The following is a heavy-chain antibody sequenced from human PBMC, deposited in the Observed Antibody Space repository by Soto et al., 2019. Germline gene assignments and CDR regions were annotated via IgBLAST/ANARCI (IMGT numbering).Heavy chain of an antibody. V-gene: IGHV4-34*01. J-gene: IGHJ4*02. Sequence: QVQLQQWGAGLLKPSETLSLTCAVYGGSFSGYYWSWIRQPPGKGLEWIGEINHSGSTNYNPSLKSRVTISVDTSKNQFSLKLSSVTAADTAVYYCARGGYRYYSGGSCYYVYWGQGTLVTVSS. CDR1: GGSFSGYY. D-gene: IGHD2-15*01. CDR3: ARGGYRYYSGGSCYYVY. CDR2: INHSGST.